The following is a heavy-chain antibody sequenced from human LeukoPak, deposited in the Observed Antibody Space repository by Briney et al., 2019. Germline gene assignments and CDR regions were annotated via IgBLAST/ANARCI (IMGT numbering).Heavy chain of an antibody. CDR2: VLDNVRT. D-gene: IGHD3-10*01. CDR3: ARVGPLWFENQCYFDY. CDR1: GGSISSHY. V-gene: IGHV4-59*11. Sequence: SETLSLTCTVSGGSISSHYWSWVRQPPGKGLEWIGYVLDNVRTKDNPSLNSRFTLSADTSKNQFSLRLTPVTAADTAVYYCARVGPLWFENQCYFDYWGQGTLVTVSS. J-gene: IGHJ4*02.